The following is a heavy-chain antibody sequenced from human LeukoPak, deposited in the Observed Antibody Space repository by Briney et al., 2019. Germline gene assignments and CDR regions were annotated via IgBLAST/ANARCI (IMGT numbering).Heavy chain of an antibody. D-gene: IGHD3-22*01. J-gene: IGHJ6*03. CDR1: GGTFNSYA. Sequence: SVKVSCKASGGTFNSYAISWVRQAPGQGLEWMGGIIPIFGTANYAQKFQGRVTITADESTSTAYMELSSLRSEDTAVYYCARDGYYDSSGYDYYYYMDVWGKGTTVTVSS. CDR2: IIPIFGTA. CDR3: ARDGYYDSSGYDYYYYMDV. V-gene: IGHV1-69*01.